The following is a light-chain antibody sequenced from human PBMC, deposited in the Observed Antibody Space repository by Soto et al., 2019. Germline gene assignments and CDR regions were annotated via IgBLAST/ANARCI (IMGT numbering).Light chain of an antibody. J-gene: IGKJ3*01. Sequence: DIPMTQSPSSLSASVGDRVTITCRASQGINNYVAWYQQKPGKPPKLLIYAASILQSGVPSRFSGSGSGTDFTLTINSLQPEDVATYSCQKYSSVPVFGPGTKVDIK. CDR2: AAS. V-gene: IGKV1-27*01. CDR3: QKYSSVPV. CDR1: QGINNY.